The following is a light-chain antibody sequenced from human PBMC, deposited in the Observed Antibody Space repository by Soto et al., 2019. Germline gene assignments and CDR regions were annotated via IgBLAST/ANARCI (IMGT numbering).Light chain of an antibody. CDR1: ETINNW. CDR3: QQSNSYPYT. Sequence: DIQMTQSPSTLSASVGDRVTITCRASETINNWLAWYQQKPGKAPNLLIYKASTLEGGVPSRFSGSGSGTEFTLTISRLQPDDFATYYCQQSNSYPYTFGQGTKVDIK. J-gene: IGKJ2*01. V-gene: IGKV1-5*03. CDR2: KAS.